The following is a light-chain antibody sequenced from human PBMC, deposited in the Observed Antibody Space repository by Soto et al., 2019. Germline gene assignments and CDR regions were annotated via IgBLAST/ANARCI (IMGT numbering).Light chain of an antibody. Sequence: EIVLTQSPGTLSLSPGERATLSCRASQGVSSTYLAWYQQRLGQAPRLLIFGASSRATGIPDRVSGSGSGTDFTLSISRLEPEDFAVYYCQLYGNSPPMYTFGQGTKVEIK. J-gene: IGKJ2*01. CDR2: GAS. CDR3: QLYGNSPPMYT. CDR1: QGVSSTY. V-gene: IGKV3-20*01.